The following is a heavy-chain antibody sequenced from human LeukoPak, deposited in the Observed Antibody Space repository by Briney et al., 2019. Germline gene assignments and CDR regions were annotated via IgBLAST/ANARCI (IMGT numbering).Heavy chain of an antibody. CDR2: ISSRSRTI. D-gene: IGHD5-18*01. V-gene: IGHV3-48*04. CDR3: AREAMTLVDYYGMDV. CDR1: GFIFSSYD. J-gene: IGHJ6*02. Sequence: GESLRLSCAASGFIFSSYDFNWVRQAPGKGLEWVSYISSRSRTIYYADSVKGRFTISRDNAKNSLYLQMNSLRAEDTAVYYCAREAMTLVDYYGMDVWGQGTTVTVSS.